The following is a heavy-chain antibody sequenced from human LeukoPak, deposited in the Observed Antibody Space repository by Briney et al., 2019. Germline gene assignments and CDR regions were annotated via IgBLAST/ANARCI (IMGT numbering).Heavy chain of an antibody. V-gene: IGHV3-30*18. CDR3: AKGGATKFYFDY. J-gene: IGHJ4*02. CDR2: IPYDGHNE. D-gene: IGHD5-12*01. Sequence: GGSLRLSCAASGFPFTSYGMHWVRQAPGKGLEWVAVIPYDGHNEDYADSVKGRFTISRDNSKNTLYLQMNSLRAEDTAIFYCAKGGATKFYFDYWGQGTLVIVSS. CDR1: GFPFTSYG.